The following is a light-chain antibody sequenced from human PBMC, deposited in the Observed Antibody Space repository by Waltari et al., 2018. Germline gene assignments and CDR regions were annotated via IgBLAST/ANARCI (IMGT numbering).Light chain of an antibody. CDR1: SSDVGGYNS. Sequence: QSALTQPRSVSGSPGQSVTISCTGTSSDVGGYNSVSWYQQHPGQAPQLMIYEVTKRPSGVPDRFSGSKSGNTASLTISGLQAEDETDYYCCSYADSYTWVFGGGTKVTVL. CDR2: EVT. J-gene: IGLJ3*02. V-gene: IGLV2-11*01. CDR3: CSYADSYTWV.